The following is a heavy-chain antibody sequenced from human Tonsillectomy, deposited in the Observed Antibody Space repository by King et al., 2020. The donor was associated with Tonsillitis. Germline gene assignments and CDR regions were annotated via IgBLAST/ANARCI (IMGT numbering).Heavy chain of an antibody. J-gene: IGHJ4*02. CDR2: IYSSGST. CDR3: ARENWVFDY. D-gene: IGHD7-27*01. V-gene: IGHV4-4*07. CDR1: GGSISTYY. Sequence: QLQESGPGLVKPSETLALTCTVSGGSISTYYGSWFRQSAEKGLEWIGRIYSSGSTNYNPSLRSRVSMSIDTSKNQFSLKLNSVTAADTAVYYCARENWVFDYWGQGTLLTVSS.